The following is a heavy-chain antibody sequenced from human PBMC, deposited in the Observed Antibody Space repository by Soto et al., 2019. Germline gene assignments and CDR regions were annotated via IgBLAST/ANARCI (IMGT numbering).Heavy chain of an antibody. CDR3: ARDYDENTAVDYWYFDL. CDR1: GGSITNHY. V-gene: IGHV4-4*07. CDR2: IYPSGRA. J-gene: IGHJ2*01. Sequence: QVQLQESGPRLVTPSETLTLTCSLSGGSITNHYWGWIRQPPGKGLEFIGRIYPSGRAHYNPSLQSRVTMSVDTSKNQFSLKVNSVTAADTAIYYCARDYDENTAVDYWYFDLWGRGTLVTVSS. D-gene: IGHD5-18*01.